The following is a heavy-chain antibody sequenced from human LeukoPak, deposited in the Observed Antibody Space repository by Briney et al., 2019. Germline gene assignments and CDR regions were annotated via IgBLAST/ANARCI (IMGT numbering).Heavy chain of an antibody. Sequence: SETLSLTCAVYGGSFSGYYWSWIRQPPGKGLEWIGEINHSGSTNYNPSLKSRVTISVDTSKNQFSLKLSSVTAADTAVYYCARGPTAMGRGVIITYSYGMDVWGKGTTVTVSS. D-gene: IGHD3-10*01. CDR2: INHSGST. CDR3: ARGPTAMGRGVIITYSYGMDV. V-gene: IGHV4-34*01. J-gene: IGHJ6*04. CDR1: GGSFSGYY.